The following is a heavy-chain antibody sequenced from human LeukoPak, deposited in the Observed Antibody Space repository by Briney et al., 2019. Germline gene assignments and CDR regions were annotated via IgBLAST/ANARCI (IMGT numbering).Heavy chain of an antibody. Sequence: SETLSLTCTVSGGSISSSGYYWGWIRQPPGKGLEWIGSMYYSGSTYYNPSLKSRVTISVDTSKNQFSLKLSSVTAADTAVYYCARNGRDTAMVYWFDPWGQGTLVTVSS. V-gene: IGHV4-39*07. D-gene: IGHD5-18*01. J-gene: IGHJ5*02. CDR3: ARNGRDTAMVYWFDP. CDR2: MYYSGST. CDR1: GGSISSSGYY.